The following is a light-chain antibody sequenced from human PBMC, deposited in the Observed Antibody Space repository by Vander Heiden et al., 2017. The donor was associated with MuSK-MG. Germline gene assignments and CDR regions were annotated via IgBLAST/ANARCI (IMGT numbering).Light chain of an antibody. CDR1: QNIATY. CDR2: AAS. Sequence: DIQMTQSPSSLSASVGDRVTITCRASQNIATYLNWYQQKPGKAPKVLISAASTLQSGVPSRFSGSGSGTDFTLTISTLEPEDFATYYCHQSDSSPITFGGGTTVEIK. CDR3: HQSDSSPIT. J-gene: IGKJ4*01. V-gene: IGKV1-39*01.